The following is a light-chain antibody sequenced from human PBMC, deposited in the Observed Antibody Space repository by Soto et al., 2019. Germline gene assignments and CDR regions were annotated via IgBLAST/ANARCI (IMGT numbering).Light chain of an antibody. J-gene: IGLJ3*02. CDR3: AAWDDSLSGWV. CDR2: RNN. Sequence: QSVLTQPPSAYRTPGQRVTISCSGSSSNIGSNYVYWYQQLPGTAPTLLTYRNNQRPSGVPDRFSGSKSGTSASLAISGLRSEDEADYYCAAWDDSLSGWVVGGGTKLAVL. CDR1: SSNIGSNY. V-gene: IGLV1-47*01.